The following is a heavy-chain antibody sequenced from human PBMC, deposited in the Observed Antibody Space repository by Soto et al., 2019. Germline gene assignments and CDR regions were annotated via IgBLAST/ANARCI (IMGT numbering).Heavy chain of an antibody. V-gene: IGHV3-30*18. J-gene: IGHJ3*02. CDR3: AKAFIAARFRDDAFDI. Sequence: GGSLRLSCAASGFTFSSYGTHWVRQAPGKGLEWVAVISYDGSNKYYADSVKGRFTISRDNSKNTLYLQMNSLRAEDTAVYYCAKAFIAARFRDDAFDIWGQGTMVTVSS. CDR1: GFTFSSYG. D-gene: IGHD6-6*01. CDR2: ISYDGSNK.